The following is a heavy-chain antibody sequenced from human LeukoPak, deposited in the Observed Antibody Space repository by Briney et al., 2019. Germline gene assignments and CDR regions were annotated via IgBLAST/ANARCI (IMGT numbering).Heavy chain of an antibody. Sequence: ASVKVSCKASGYTFTSYGISWVRQAPGQGLEWMGWISASYDDTRFAPRLQGRVSMTTDTSTNTAYMDLTSLTSDDTAVYYCARGPYCSGGSCYSQYFDYWGQGTLVTVSS. J-gene: IGHJ4*02. CDR3: ARGPYCSGGSCYSQYFDY. V-gene: IGHV1-18*01. CDR1: GYTFTSYG. D-gene: IGHD2-15*01. CDR2: ISASYDDT.